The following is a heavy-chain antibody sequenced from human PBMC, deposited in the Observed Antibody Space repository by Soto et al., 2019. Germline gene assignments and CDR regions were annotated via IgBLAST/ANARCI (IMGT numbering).Heavy chain of an antibody. D-gene: IGHD5-12*01. CDR2: IIPIFGTA. CDR3: ARNSGYDLKTGLGFDP. J-gene: IGHJ5*02. CDR1: GGTFSNYA. Sequence: QVQLVQSGAEVKKPGSSVRVSCKSSASGGTFSNYATSWVRQAPGQGLEWMGAIIPIFGTANYAQKFQGRVTITADESTSTAYMELSSLRSEDTAVYYCARNSGYDLKTGLGFDPWGQGTLVTVSS. V-gene: IGHV1-69*01.